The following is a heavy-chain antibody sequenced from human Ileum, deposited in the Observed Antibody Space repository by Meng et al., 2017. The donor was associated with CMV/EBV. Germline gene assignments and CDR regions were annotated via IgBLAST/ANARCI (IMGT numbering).Heavy chain of an antibody. Sequence: GGSLRLSCAASGFSVSSHHISWVRQAPGKGLGWVAGTHRGGSTYYAGSVKGRFTISRDDSKNTLYLQMNTLRAEDTAVYFCARYCGMTTCQAGGGMDVWGQGTTVTVSS. V-gene: IGHV3-53*01. D-gene: IGHD2-21*01. J-gene: IGHJ6*02. CDR1: GFSVSSHH. CDR2: THRGGST. CDR3: ARYCGMTTCQAGGGMDV.